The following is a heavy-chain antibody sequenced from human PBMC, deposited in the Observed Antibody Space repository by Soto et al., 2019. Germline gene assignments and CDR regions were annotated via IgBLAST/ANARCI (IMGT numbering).Heavy chain of an antibody. J-gene: IGHJ6*03. V-gene: IGHV4-59*01. D-gene: IGHD3-3*01. CDR2: IYYSGST. CDR1: GGSISSYY. Sequence: PSETLSLTCTVSGGSISSYYWSWIRQPPGKGLEWIGYIYYSGSTNYNPSLKSRVTISVDTSKNQFSLKLSSVTAADTAVYYCARGSHYDFWSGYPYYYSYMDVWGKGTTVTVSS. CDR3: ARGSHYDFWSGYPYYYSYMDV.